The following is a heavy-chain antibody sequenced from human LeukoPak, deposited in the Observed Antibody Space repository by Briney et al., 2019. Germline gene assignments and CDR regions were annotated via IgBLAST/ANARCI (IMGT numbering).Heavy chain of an antibody. D-gene: IGHD2-2*01. V-gene: IGHV3-66*01. CDR2: IYSGGST. CDR1: GFTVSSNY. CDR3: ASIVVVPLNYYYYGMDV. J-gene: IGHJ6*02. Sequence: GGSLRLSCAASGFTVSSNYMSRVRQAPGKGLEWVSVIYSGGSTYYADSVKGRFTISRDDAKNSLYLQMNSLRAEDTAVYYCASIVVVPLNYYYYGMDVWGQGTTVTVSS.